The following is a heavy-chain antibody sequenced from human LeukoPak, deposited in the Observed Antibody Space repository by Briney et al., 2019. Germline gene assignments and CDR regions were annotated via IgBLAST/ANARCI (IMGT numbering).Heavy chain of an antibody. J-gene: IGHJ3*02. D-gene: IGHD3-10*01. CDR1: GFTFSTYE. CDR2: ISGSGRTI. V-gene: IGHV3-48*03. CDR3: ARDRWFGVLGAFDI. Sequence: PGGSLRLSCAASGFTFSTYEMNWVRQAPGKGLEWVSYISGSGRTIYYADSVKGRFTISRDNAKNSLYLQMNSLRAEDTAVYYCARDRWFGVLGAFDIWGQGTMVTVSS.